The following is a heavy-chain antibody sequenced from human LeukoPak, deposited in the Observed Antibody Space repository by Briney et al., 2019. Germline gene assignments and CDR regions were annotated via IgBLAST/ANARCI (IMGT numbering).Heavy chain of an antibody. V-gene: IGHV3-30*01. J-gene: IGHJ4*02. CDR2: ISYDGSNK. D-gene: IGHD1-26*01. CDR3: ARDGEWELLGFDC. Sequence: GRSLRLSCAASGFTFSSYAMHWVRQAPGKGLEWVAVISYDGSNKYYADSVKGRFTISRDNSKNTLYLQMNSLRAEDTAVYYCARDGEWELLGFDCWGQGTLVTVSS. CDR1: GFTFSSYA.